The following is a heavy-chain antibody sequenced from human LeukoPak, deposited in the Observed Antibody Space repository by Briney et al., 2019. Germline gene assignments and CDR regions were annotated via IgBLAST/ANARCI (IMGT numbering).Heavy chain of an antibody. CDR2: IYYSGNT. CDR3: ARLVAGYYGDNRQADY. D-gene: IGHD4-23*01. CDR1: GGSIRSSSYY. Sequence: PSETLSLTCTVSGGSIRSSSYYWGWIRQPPGKGLEWIGSIYYSGNTYYNPSLKSRVTISADTSKNQFSLKLSSVTAADTAVYYCARLVAGYYGDNRQADYWGQGTLVIVSS. J-gene: IGHJ4*02. V-gene: IGHV4-39*01.